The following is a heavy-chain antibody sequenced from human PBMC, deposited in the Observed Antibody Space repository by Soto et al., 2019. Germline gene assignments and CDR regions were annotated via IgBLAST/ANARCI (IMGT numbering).Heavy chain of an antibody. Sequence: QLQLQESGPGLVKPSETLSLTCTVSGGSISSSSYYWGWIRQPPGKGLEWIGSIYYSVSTYYNPSLKSRVTLSVDTSKNQFSLQLSSVTAADTAVYYCATQHPGDAFDIWGQGTMVTVSS. D-gene: IGHD7-27*01. J-gene: IGHJ3*02. CDR1: GGSISSSSYY. CDR2: IYYSVST. CDR3: ATQHPGDAFDI. V-gene: IGHV4-39*01.